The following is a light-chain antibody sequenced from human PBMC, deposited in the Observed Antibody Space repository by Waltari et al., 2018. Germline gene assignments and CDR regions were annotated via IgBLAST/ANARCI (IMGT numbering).Light chain of an antibody. J-gene: IGKJ1*01. V-gene: IGKV1-5*03. CDR2: KAS. CDR1: QRISSW. CDR3: QQYNSYPWT. Sequence: DIQMTQSPSTLSASVGDRVTITCRASQRISSWLAWFQQKPGKAPKVLIYKASTLDSGVPSRVRGSGFGTEFTLTISSLQPDEFATYYCQQYNSYPWTFGQGTKVEIK.